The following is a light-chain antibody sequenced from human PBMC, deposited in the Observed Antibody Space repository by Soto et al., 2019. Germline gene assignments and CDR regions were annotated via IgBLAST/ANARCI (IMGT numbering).Light chain of an antibody. V-gene: IGKV1-39*01. Sequence: DIQMTQSPSSLSASVGDRVTITCRASQSIGSYLNCYQQRPGRAPKLLIYAASSLQGGVPTRFSGSGSGTDFTLTISSLQPEDFATYYCQQSFTSPAFGQGTKVDIK. J-gene: IGKJ1*01. CDR2: AAS. CDR3: QQSFTSPA. CDR1: QSIGSY.